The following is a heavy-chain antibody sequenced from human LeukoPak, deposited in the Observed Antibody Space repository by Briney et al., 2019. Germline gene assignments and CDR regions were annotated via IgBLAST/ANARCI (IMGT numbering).Heavy chain of an antibody. CDR1: GYTFTGYY. V-gene: IGHV1-2*02. CDR2: INPNGGGT. Sequence: ASVKVSCKASGYTFTGYYMHWVRQAPGQGLEWMGWINPNGGGTNYAQKFQGRVTMTRDTSISTAYMELSRLRSDDTAVYYCARTYDQASHRGDDYFDYWGQGTLVTVSS. CDR3: ARTYDQASHRGDDYFDY. D-gene: IGHD5-12*01. J-gene: IGHJ4*02.